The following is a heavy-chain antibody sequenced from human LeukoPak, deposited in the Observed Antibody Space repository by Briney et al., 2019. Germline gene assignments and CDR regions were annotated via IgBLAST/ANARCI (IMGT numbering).Heavy chain of an antibody. CDR1: GFTFSDYY. V-gene: IGHV3-11*01. CDR2: ISSSGSTI. CDR3: ARVVVVVPAAILQYFDY. J-gene: IGHJ4*02. Sequence: GGSLRLSCAASGFTFSDYYMSWIRQAPGKGLEWVSYISSSGSTIYYADSVKGRFTISRDNAKNSLYLKMNSLRAENTAVYYCARVVVVVPAAILQYFDYWGQGTLVTVSS. D-gene: IGHD2-2*01.